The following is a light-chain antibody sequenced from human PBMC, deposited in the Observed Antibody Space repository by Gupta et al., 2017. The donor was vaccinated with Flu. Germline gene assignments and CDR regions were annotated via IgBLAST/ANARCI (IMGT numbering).Light chain of an antibody. CDR3: MQALQTPLT. CDR2: WGF. J-gene: IGKJ4*01. Sequence: DIVLTQAPLSLPVTLGEPASISCRSNQSLLDSHGNNYLDWYVQKAGESPRLLIFWGFNRAAGVPDRFSGSGSGTDFTLKISRAEADDVGEYYCMQALQTPLTFGGGTRVDIK. CDR1: QSLLDSHGNNY. V-gene: IGKV2-28*01.